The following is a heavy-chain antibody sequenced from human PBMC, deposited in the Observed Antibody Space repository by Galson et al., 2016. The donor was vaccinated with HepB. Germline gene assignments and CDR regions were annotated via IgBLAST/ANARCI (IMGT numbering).Heavy chain of an antibody. CDR1: GYTFSSYG. V-gene: IGHV1-3*01. Sequence: SVKVSCKASGYTFSSYGIHWVRQAPGQSLEWLGWINGGSGKTKYSQRFQARVTITRDTSANTAYMELNSLTSEDAALYFCARGSQVGPYLPFYAMDVWGQGTTVVVSS. D-gene: IGHD2-21*01. CDR3: ARGSQVGPYLPFYAMDV. CDR2: INGGSGKT. J-gene: IGHJ6*02.